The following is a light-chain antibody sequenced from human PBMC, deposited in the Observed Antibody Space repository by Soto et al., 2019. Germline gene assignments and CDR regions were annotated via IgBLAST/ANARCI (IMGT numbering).Light chain of an antibody. J-gene: IGKJ1*01. V-gene: IGKV3-20*01. CDR2: GAS. Sequence: EIVLTQSPGTLSLSPGERATLSCRASQSVSSSYLAWYQQKPGQAPRPLIYGASSRAIGIPDRFSGSGSGTDFTLTISRLEPEDFAVYYCQQYGSSPWTFGQETKVDI. CDR1: QSVSSSY. CDR3: QQYGSSPWT.